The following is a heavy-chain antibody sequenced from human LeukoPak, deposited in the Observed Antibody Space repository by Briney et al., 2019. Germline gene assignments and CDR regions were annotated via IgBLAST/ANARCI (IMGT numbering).Heavy chain of an antibody. Sequence: ETPSLTCAVYGGSFSGYYWSWIRQPPGKGLEWIGEINHSGSTNYNPSLKSRVTISVDTSKNQFSLKLSSVTAADTAVYYCARGTTPVVNSFDYWGQGTLVTVSS. CDR1: GGSFSGYY. J-gene: IGHJ4*02. CDR3: ARGTTPVVNSFDY. D-gene: IGHD5-18*01. V-gene: IGHV4-34*01. CDR2: INHSGST.